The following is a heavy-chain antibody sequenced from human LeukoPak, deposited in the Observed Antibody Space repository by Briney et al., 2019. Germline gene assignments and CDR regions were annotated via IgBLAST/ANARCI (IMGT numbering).Heavy chain of an antibody. CDR1: GFTFSNYW. Sequence: GGSLRLSCAASGFTFSNYWMHWVRQAPGKGLEWVSSITDSGGSTYYADSVKGRFTISRGNSKNTLYLQMSSLRAEDTAVYYCAKRGSHYYMDVWGKGITVTVSS. D-gene: IGHD3-10*01. CDR3: AKRGSHYYMDV. V-gene: IGHV3-23*01. J-gene: IGHJ6*03. CDR2: ITDSGGST.